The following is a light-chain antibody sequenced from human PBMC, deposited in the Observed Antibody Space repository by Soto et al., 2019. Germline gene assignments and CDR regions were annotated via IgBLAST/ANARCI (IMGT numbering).Light chain of an antibody. CDR3: QTWGTGNWV. CDR2: VNGDGSH. V-gene: IGLV4-69*01. CDR1: SGHSNYA. Sequence: QLVLTQSPSASASLGASVKLTCTLSSGHSNYAIAWHQQQPEKGPRYLMKVNGDGSHFRGDGIPDRFSGSSSGAERYLTISSLQSADEADYHCQTWGTGNWVFGGGTKVTVL. J-gene: IGLJ3*02.